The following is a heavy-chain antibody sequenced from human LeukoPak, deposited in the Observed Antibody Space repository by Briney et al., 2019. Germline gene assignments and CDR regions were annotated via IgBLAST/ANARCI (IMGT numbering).Heavy chain of an antibody. D-gene: IGHD3-22*01. CDR2: IYSGGST. CDR1: GFTVSSNY. Sequence: GGSLRLSCAASGFTVSSNYMSWVRQAPGKGLEGVSVIYSGGSTYYADSVKGRFTISRDNSKNTLYLQMNSLSAEDTAVYYCATLYDSSGYSPYYYYYMDVWGKGTTVTISS. CDR3: ATLYDSSGYSPYYYYYMDV. V-gene: IGHV3-53*01. J-gene: IGHJ6*03.